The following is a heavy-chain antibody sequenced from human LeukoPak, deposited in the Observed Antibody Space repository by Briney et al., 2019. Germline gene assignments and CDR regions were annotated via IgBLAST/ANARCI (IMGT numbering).Heavy chain of an antibody. J-gene: IGHJ4*02. CDR3: ARLVPRYGSGSQSDY. CDR1: GGSFSGYY. Sequence: SETLSLTCAVYGGSFSGYYWSWIRQPPRKGLGWIGEINHSGSTNYNPSLKSRVTISVDTSKNQFSLKLSSVTAADTAVYYCARLVPRYGSGSQSDYWGQGTLVTVSS. CDR2: INHSGST. D-gene: IGHD3-10*01. V-gene: IGHV4-34*01.